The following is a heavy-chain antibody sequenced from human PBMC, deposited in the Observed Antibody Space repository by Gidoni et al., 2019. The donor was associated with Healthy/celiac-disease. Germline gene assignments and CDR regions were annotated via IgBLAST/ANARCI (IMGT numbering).Heavy chain of an antibody. Sequence: EVQLVESGGGLVQPGGSLRLFCAASGFTFSSYSMNWVRQAPGKGLEWVSYIWSSSSTIYYADSVKGRFTISRDNAKNSLYLQMNSLRAEDTAVYYCAREFVGSYGMDVWGQGTTVTVSS. CDR3: AREFVGSYGMDV. CDR2: IWSSSSTI. V-gene: IGHV3-48*01. D-gene: IGHD1-26*01. CDR1: GFTFSSYS. J-gene: IGHJ6*02.